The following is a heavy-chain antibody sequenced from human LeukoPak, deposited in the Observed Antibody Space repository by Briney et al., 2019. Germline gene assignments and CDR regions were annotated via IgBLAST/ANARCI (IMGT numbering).Heavy chain of an antibody. CDR3: ANPRLGDY. V-gene: IGHV3-23*01. CDR2: ISGSGATT. D-gene: IGHD6-19*01. Sequence: GGSLRLSCAASGFTFSSYAMTWVRQAPGKGLEWVSAISGSGATTYYADSVKGRVTISRDNSKNTLYLQMNSLRAEDTAVYYCANPRLGDYWGQGTLVTVSS. J-gene: IGHJ4*02. CDR1: GFTFSSYA.